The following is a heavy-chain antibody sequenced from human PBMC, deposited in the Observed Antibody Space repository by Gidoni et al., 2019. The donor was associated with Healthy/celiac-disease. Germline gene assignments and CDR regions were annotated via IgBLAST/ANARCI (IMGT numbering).Heavy chain of an antibody. Sequence: EVQLVESGGGLVQPGGSLRLSCSASGFPFRSYAMHWVRQAPGKGLEYVSAISSNGGSTYYADSVKGRFTISRDNSKNTLYLQMSSLRAEDTAVYYCVREGVDIVVVPAADYYFDYWGQGTLVTVSS. CDR1: GFPFRSYA. CDR3: VREGVDIVVVPAADYYFDY. D-gene: IGHD2-2*01. V-gene: IGHV3-64D*06. J-gene: IGHJ4*02. CDR2: ISSNGGST.